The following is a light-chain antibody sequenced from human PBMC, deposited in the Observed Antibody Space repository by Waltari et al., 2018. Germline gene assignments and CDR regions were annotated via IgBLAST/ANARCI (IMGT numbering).Light chain of an antibody. CDR2: AAS. Sequence: VGDRVTITCRASQSISSYLNWYQQKPGKAPNLLIYAASTLQSGVPSRFSGSGSGTDFTLTISSLQPEDFATYYCQQSYSAPYTFGQGTKLEIK. V-gene: IGKV1-39*01. J-gene: IGKJ2*01. CDR3: QQSYSAPYT. CDR1: QSISSY.